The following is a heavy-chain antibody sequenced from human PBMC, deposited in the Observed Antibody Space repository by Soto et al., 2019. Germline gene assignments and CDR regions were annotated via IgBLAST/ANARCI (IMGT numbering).Heavy chain of an antibody. J-gene: IGHJ6*02. CDR1: GFTFSSYA. CDR3: AKGRSYYYYYGVDV. V-gene: IGHV3-23*01. Sequence: PGGSLRLSCVASGFTFSSYAMNWVRQAPGKGLEWVSDIIDSGGSTYYADSVKGRFTISRDNSKSTLYLQMNSLRAEDTALYYCAKGRSYYYYYGVDVWGQGTTVTVSS. CDR2: IIDSGGST.